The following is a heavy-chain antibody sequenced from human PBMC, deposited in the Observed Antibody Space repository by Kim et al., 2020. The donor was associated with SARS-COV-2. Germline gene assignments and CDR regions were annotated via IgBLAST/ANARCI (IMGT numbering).Heavy chain of an antibody. Sequence: GGSLRLSCSASGFTFRTYTLHWVRQAPGKGLEYVSAISSNGDSTYYIDSVKGRFTISRDNSKNTLYLQMSSLRAEDTAVYYCVKSSYTSIWVGGGGFDYWGQGTLVTVSS. J-gene: IGHJ4*02. CDR1: GFTFRTYT. D-gene: IGHD6-13*01. CDR2: ISSNGDST. CDR3: VKSSYTSIWVGGGGFDY. V-gene: IGHV3-64D*09.